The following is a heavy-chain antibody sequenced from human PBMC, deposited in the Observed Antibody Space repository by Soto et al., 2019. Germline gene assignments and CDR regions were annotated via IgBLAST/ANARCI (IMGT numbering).Heavy chain of an antibody. CDR2: IIPVLEIT. V-gene: IGHV1-69*02. J-gene: IGHJ4*02. Sequence: SVKVSCKASGGTFSSYTFTWVRQAPGQGLEWMGRIIPVLEITNYAQKFQGRVTITADKSTSTVYMELRSLRSEDTAVYYCARGRGYSSSQADYWGQGTLVTVSS. D-gene: IGHD2-2*03. CDR3: ARGRGYSSSQADY. CDR1: GGTFSSYT.